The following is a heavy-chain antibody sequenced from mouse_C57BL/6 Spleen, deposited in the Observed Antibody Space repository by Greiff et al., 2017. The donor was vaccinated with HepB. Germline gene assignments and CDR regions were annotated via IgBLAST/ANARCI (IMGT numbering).Heavy chain of an antibody. CDR2: INSDGGST. V-gene: IGHV5-2*01. D-gene: IGHD2-1*01. CDR1: EYEFPSHD. CDR3: ASHGGNYKGDAMDY. J-gene: IGHJ4*01. Sequence: EVQGVESGGGLVQPGESLKLSCESNEYEFPSHDMSWVRKTPEKRLELVAAINSDGGSTYYPDTMERRFIISRDNTKKTLYLQMSSLRSEDTALYYCASHGGNYKGDAMDYWGQGTSVTVSS.